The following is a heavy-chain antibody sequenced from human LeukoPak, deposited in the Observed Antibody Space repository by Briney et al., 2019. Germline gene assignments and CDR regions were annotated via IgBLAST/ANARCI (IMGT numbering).Heavy chain of an antibody. V-gene: IGHV1-24*01. CDR3: ATSPPGITIFGVVNY. Sequence: GASVKVSCKVSGYTLTELSMHWVRQAPGKGLGWMGGFDPEDGETIYAQKFQGRVTMTEDTSTDTAYMELSSLRSEDTAVYYCATSPPGITIFGVVNYWGQGTLVTVSS. J-gene: IGHJ4*02. CDR2: FDPEDGET. CDR1: GYTLTELS. D-gene: IGHD3-3*01.